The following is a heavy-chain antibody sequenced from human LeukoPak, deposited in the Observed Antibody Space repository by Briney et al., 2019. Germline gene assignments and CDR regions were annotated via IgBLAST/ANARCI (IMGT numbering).Heavy chain of an antibody. CDR3: ARGQWLPVFDF. V-gene: IGHV4-59*01. J-gene: IGHJ4*02. CDR2: IHYNGIT. CDR1: GSMYNYY. D-gene: IGHD3-22*01. Sequence: SETLSLTCTVSGSMYNYYWSWIRQPPGKGLEWIGYIHYNGITNYNPSLKSRVTISVDTSKNHFSLKLSSVTAADTAVYYCARGQWLPVFDFWGQGTLVTVSS.